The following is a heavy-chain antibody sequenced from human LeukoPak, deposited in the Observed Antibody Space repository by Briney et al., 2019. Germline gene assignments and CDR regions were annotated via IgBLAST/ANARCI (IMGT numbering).Heavy chain of an antibody. CDR1: GFTFSSYW. D-gene: IGHD1-26*01. CDR2: IKRDGSEK. V-gene: IGHV3-7*03. CDR3: ARELVGATRLNWFDP. J-gene: IGHJ5*02. Sequence: PGGSLRLSCAASGFTFSSYWMTWVRQAPGKGLEWVANIKRDGSEKHYVDSVKGRFTISRDNAKNSMFLQMNSLRPEDTAVYYCARELVGATRLNWFDPWGQGTLVTVSS.